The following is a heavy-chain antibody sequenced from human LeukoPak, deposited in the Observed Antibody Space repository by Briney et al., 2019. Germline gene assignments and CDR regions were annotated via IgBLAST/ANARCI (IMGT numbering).Heavy chain of an antibody. CDR2: ISAYNGNT. J-gene: IGHJ4*02. Sequence: ASVKVSCKASGYTFTSYGITWVRQAPGQGLEWMGWISAYNGNTKYAQKVQGRVTMTTDTSTSTAYMELRSLRSDDTAVYYCARESLDFWSGYYEGQGFDYWGQGTLVTVSS. CDR3: ARESLDFWSGYYEGQGFDY. CDR1: GYTFTSYG. D-gene: IGHD3-3*01. V-gene: IGHV1-18*01.